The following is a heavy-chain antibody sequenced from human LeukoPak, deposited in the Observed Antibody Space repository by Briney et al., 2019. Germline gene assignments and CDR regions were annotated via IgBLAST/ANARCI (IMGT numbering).Heavy chain of an antibody. J-gene: IGHJ4*02. D-gene: IGHD4-17*01. CDR3: ARVRYGDSPGIDY. CDR1: GYTFTGYY. V-gene: IGHV1-2*02. CDR2: INPNSGGT. Sequence: VASVKVSCKASGYTFTGYYMHWVRQAPGQGLEWMGWINPNSGGTNHAQKFQGRVTMTRDTSISTAYMELSRLRSDDTAVYYCARVRYGDSPGIDYWGQGTLVTVSS.